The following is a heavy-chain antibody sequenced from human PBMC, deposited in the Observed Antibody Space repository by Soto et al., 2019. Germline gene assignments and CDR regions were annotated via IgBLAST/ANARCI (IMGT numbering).Heavy chain of an antibody. V-gene: IGHV3-48*01. J-gene: IGHJ6*03. CDR3: ARGSTRLGGPGYYYYMDV. Sequence: GGSLRLSCAASGFTFSSYSMNWVRQAPGKGLEWVSYISSSSSTIYYADSVKGRFTISRDNAKNSLYLQMNSLRAEDTAVYYCARGSTRLGGPGYYYYMDVWGKGTTVTVSS. CDR2: ISSSSSTI. CDR1: GFTFSSYS. D-gene: IGHD2-15*01.